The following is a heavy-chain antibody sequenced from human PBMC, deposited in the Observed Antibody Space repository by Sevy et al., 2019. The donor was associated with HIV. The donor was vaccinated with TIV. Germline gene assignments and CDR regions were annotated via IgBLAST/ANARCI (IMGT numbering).Heavy chain of an antibody. CDR3: ARDQHDYGGNVRTGWFDP. J-gene: IGHJ5*02. CDR1: GFTFSSYA. CDR2: ISYYGSNK. Sequence: GGSLRLSCAASGFTFSSYAMHWVRQAPGKGLQWVAVISYYGSNKYYADSVKGRFTISRDNSKNTLYVQMNSLRAEDTAVYYCARDQHDYGGNVRTGWFDPWGQGTLVTVSS. D-gene: IGHD4-17*01. V-gene: IGHV3-30-3*01.